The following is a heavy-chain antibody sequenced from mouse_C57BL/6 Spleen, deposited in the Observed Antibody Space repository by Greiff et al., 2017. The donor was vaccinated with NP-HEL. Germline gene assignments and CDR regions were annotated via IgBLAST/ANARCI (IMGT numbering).Heavy chain of an antibody. CDR3: ARPLLDWFAY. V-gene: IGHV1-69*01. Sequence: VQLQQPGAELVMPGASVKLSCKASGYTFTSYWMHWVKQRPGQGLEWIGEIDPSDSYTNYNQKFKGKSTLTVDKSSSTAYMQLSSLTSEDSAVYYCARPLLDWFAYWGQGTLVTVSA. CDR1: GYTFTSYW. D-gene: IGHD2-1*01. CDR2: IDPSDSYT. J-gene: IGHJ3*01.